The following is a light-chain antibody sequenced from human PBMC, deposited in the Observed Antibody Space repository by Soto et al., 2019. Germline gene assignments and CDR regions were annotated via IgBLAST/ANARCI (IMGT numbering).Light chain of an antibody. Sequence: DIQVTQSTSSLSASVGDIVTITCQASQDISNYLNWYQQKPGKAPKLLIYDASNLETGVPSRFSGSGSGTDFTFTISSLQPEDIATYYCQQGFTFGPGTKVDIK. CDR2: DAS. CDR1: QDISNY. CDR3: QQGFT. V-gene: IGKV1-33*01. J-gene: IGKJ3*01.